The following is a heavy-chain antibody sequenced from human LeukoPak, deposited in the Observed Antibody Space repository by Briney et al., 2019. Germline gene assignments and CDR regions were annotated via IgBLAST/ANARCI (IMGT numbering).Heavy chain of an antibody. D-gene: IGHD3-10*01. V-gene: IGHV3-30*02. J-gene: IGHJ4*02. CDR1: GFTFSSYG. CDR3: AREGSGSGSYAYYFDY. Sequence: GGSLRLSCAASGFTFSSYGMHWVRQAPGKGLEWVAFIRYDGSNKYYADSVKGRFTISRDNSKNTLYLQMNSLRAEDTAVYYCAREGSGSGSYAYYFDYWGQGTLVTVSS. CDR2: IRYDGSNK.